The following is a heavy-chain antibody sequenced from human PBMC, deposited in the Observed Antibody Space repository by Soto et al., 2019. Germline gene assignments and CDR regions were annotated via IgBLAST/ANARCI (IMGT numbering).Heavy chain of an antibody. D-gene: IGHD1-26*01. V-gene: IGHV3-53*01. CDR1: GFSVSDNY. Sequence: PGGSLRLSCAASGFSVSDNYMGWVRQAPGTGLEWVSVIYSGGSTYHADSVKGRFTISRDDSKNTLYLQMNSLRAEDTAVYYCARAPSGPYSGYVDYWGQGTRVTVSS. J-gene: IGHJ4*02. CDR3: ARAPSGPYSGYVDY. CDR2: IYSGGST.